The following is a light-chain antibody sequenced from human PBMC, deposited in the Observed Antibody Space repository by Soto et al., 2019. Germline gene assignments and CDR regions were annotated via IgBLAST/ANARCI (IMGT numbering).Light chain of an antibody. CDR1: SGDIDNNY. J-gene: IGLJ3*02. V-gene: IGLV6-57*04. CDR2: EDN. Sequence: NFMLTQPHSVSGSPRKTVTLSCTRISGDIDNNYVQWYQQRPGRAPTTVIYEDNQRPSGVPDRFSGSIDISSNSASLTISGLQTEDEAVYFCHSYDATDQVFGGGTQLTVL. CDR3: HSYDATDQV.